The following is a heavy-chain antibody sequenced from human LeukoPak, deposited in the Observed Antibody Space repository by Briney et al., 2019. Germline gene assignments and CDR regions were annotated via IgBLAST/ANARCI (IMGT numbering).Heavy chain of an antibody. D-gene: IGHD4-23*01. Sequence: PGGSLRLSCAASGFAFSGSAMHWVRQVSGKGLEWVGRIRSKANSYATAYAASVKGRFTISRDDSKNTAYLQMNSLKTEDTAVYYCTSRLRWSPDAFDIWGQGTMVTVSS. J-gene: IGHJ3*02. CDR2: IRSKANSYAT. V-gene: IGHV3-73*01. CDR1: GFAFSGSA. CDR3: TSRLRWSPDAFDI.